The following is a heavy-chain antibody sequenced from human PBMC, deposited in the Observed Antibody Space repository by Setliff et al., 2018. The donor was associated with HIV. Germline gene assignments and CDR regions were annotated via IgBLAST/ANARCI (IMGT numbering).Heavy chain of an antibody. Sequence: KPSETLSLTCSVSGAFTTSSLYSWGWFRQSPGKGLEWIGTIFYSGTTTYNPSLKSRITISVDTSKKEFSLNLSSLTAADTAVLYCARGRYSYGPGWFDSWAQGAVVTVSS. CDR3: ARGRYSYGPGWFDS. V-gene: IGHV4-39*07. CDR1: GAFTTSSLYS. D-gene: IGHD5-18*01. J-gene: IGHJ5*01. CDR2: IFYSGTT.